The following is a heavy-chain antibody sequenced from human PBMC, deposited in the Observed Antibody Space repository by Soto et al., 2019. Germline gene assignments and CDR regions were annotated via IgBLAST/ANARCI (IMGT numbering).Heavy chain of an antibody. J-gene: IGHJ3*02. Sequence: SETLSLTCTVSGGSISSGSYYWSWNRPDPGKGLEWIGYIYYSGSTYYNPSLKSRVTISVDTSKNQFSLKLSSVTAADTAVYYCARDWAYYYDSSGYPGAFDIWGQGTMVTVSS. V-gene: IGHV4-31*03. CDR2: IYYSGST. CDR3: ARDWAYYYDSSGYPGAFDI. D-gene: IGHD3-22*01. CDR1: GGSISSGSYY.